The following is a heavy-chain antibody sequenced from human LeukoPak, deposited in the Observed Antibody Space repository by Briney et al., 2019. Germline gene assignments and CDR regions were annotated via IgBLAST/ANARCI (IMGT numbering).Heavy chain of an antibody. CDR3: ARVVQWGVSDY. D-gene: IGHD3-10*01. CDR1: GFTFSSYA. Sequence: QPGGSLRLSCAASGFTFSSYAMHWVRQAPGKGLEYVSAISSNGGSTYYANSVKGRFTISRDNSKNTLYLQMGSLRAEDMAVYYCARVVQWGVSDYWGQGTLVTVSS. V-gene: IGHV3-64*01. J-gene: IGHJ4*02. CDR2: ISSNGGST.